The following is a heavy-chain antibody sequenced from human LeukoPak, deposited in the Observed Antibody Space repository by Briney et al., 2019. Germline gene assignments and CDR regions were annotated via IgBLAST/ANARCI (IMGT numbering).Heavy chain of an antibody. V-gene: IGHV4-39*02. CDR2: IHYSGKT. D-gene: IGHD6-19*01. J-gene: IGHJ5*02. Sequence: SETLSLTCTVSGGSISSYYWGWIRQPPGKGLEWIGNIHYSGKTYYNPSLKSRVTISIDTSKNQFSLKLNSVTAADTAVYSCAKVGGLAVAGTDNWMDPWGQGTLVTVSS. CDR3: AKVGGLAVAGTDNWMDP. CDR1: GGSISSYY.